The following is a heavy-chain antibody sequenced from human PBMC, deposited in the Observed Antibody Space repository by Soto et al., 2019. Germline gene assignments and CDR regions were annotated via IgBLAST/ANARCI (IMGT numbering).Heavy chain of an antibody. J-gene: IGHJ4*02. V-gene: IGHV3-30*18. CDR2: ISYDGSNK. D-gene: IGHD1-26*01. CDR1: GFTFSSYG. Sequence: PGGSLRLSCAASGFTFSSYGMHWVRQAPGKGLEWVAVISYDGSNKYYADSVKGRFTISRDNSKNTLYLQMNSLRAEDTAVYYCAKDPSSGSYLPGFDYWGQGTLVTVSS. CDR3: AKDPSSGSYLPGFDY.